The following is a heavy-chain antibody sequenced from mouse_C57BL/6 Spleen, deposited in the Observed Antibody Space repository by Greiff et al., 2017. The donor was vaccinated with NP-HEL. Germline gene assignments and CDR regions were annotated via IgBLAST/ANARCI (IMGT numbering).Heavy chain of an antibody. J-gene: IGHJ3*01. CDR1: GISITTGNYR. Sequence: EVQVVESGPGLAKPSQTVFLTCTVTGISITTGNYRWSWIRQFPGNKLEWIGYIYYSGTITYNPSLTSRTTITQDTPKNQIFMEMNSLTAEETATYFCARAGDGSWFAYWGQGTLVTVSA. CDR3: ARAGDGSWFAY. D-gene: IGHD2-3*01. V-gene: IGHV3-5*01. CDR2: IYYSGTI.